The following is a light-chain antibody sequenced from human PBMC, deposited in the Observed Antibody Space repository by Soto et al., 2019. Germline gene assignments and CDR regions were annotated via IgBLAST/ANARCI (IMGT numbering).Light chain of an antibody. CDR2: EVS. J-gene: IGLJ2*01. V-gene: IGLV2-14*01. CDR1: SSDVGGYNY. CDR3: SSYTSSSTGV. Sequence: QSALTQPASVSGSSGQSITISCTGTSSDVGGYNYVSWYQQHPGKAPKLMIYEVSNRPSGVSNRFSGSKSGNTASLTISGLQAEDEADYYCSSYTSSSTGVFGGGTKVTVL.